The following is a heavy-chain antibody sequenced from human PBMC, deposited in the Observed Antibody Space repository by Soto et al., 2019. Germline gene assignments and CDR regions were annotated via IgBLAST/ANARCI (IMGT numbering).Heavy chain of an antibody. CDR1: GGSISSYY. D-gene: IGHD3-16*01. CDR2: IYYSGST. V-gene: IGHV4-59*08. J-gene: IGHJ4*02. CDR3: ARHWGFWADY. Sequence: QVQLKESGPGLVKPSETLSLTCTVSGGSISSYYWSWIRQPPGKGLAWIGYIYYSGSTNYNPSLKLRFTTSVDTSKNQFSRKLSSVTAADTAVHYCARHWGFWADYWGQGTLVTVSS.